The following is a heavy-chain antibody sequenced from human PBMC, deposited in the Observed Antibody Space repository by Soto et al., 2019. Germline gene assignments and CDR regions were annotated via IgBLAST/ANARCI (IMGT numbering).Heavy chain of an antibody. V-gene: IGHV4-59*08. CDR2: IYYSGST. J-gene: IGHJ6*03. Sequence: SETLSLTCTVSGGSISSYYWSWIRQPPGKGLEWIGYIYYSGSTNYNPSLKSRVTISVDTSKNQFSLKLSSVTAADTAVYYCARHHSNYGVNYYYMDVWGKGTTVTVSS. D-gene: IGHD4-4*01. CDR3: ARHHSNYGVNYYYMDV. CDR1: GGSISSYY.